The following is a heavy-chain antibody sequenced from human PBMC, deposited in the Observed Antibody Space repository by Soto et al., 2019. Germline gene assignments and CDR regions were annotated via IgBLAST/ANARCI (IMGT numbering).Heavy chain of an antibody. Sequence: EVQLVESGGGLVQPGGSLRLSCAASGFTISSIYMTWLRQAPGKGLEWLSVIYSGGTTHYADSVKGRFTISRDNSKNTVYLQVNSLRAEDTAVYYCARDVLGGVTLSGLGHWGQGTLVIVSS. CDR2: IYSGGTT. V-gene: IGHV3-66*01. CDR1: GFTISSIY. D-gene: IGHD2-21*02. J-gene: IGHJ4*02. CDR3: ARDVLGGVTLSGLGH.